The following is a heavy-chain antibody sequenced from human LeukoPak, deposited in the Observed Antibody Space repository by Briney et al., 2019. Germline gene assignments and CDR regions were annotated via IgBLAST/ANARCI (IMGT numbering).Heavy chain of an antibody. CDR3: ARRRGGQFDWLLYVGEAFDI. CDR1: GGSISTYY. V-gene: IGHV4-59*01. J-gene: IGHJ3*02. Sequence: SGTLSLTCTVSGGSISTYYWGWIRQSPGRGREWMGYIYYSGSTNYNPSLKSRVTISVDTSKNQFSLKLTSVTAADTAVYYCARRRGGQFDWLLYVGEAFDIWGQGTMVTVSS. D-gene: IGHD3-9*01. CDR2: IYYSGST.